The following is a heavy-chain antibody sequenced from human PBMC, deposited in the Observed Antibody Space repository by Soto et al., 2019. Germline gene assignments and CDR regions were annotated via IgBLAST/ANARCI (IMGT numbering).Heavy chain of an antibody. CDR1: GFTFSSYG. Sequence: QVQLVESGGGVVQPGRSLRLSCAASGFTFSSYGMHWVRQAPGKGLEGVAVIWYDGSNKYYADSVKGRFTISRDNSKSTLYLQMNSLRAEDTAVYYCAREEGLKYYFDYWGQGTLVTVSS. CDR3: AREEGLKYYFDY. D-gene: IGHD6-6*01. J-gene: IGHJ4*02. CDR2: IWYDGSNK. V-gene: IGHV3-33*01.